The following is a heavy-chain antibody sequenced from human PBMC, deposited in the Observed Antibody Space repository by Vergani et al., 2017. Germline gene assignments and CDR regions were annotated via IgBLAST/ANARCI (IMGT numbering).Heavy chain of an antibody. CDR1: GFTFSSYS. Sequence: EVQLVESGGGLVKPGGSLRLSCAASGFTFSSYSMNWVRQAPGKGLEWVSSISSSSSYIYYADSVKGRFTISRDNAKNSLYLQMNSLRAEDTAVYYCARERPTRQYFDYWGQGTLVTVSS. CDR2: ISSSSSYI. D-gene: IGHD4-17*01. V-gene: IGHV3-21*04. J-gene: IGHJ4*02. CDR3: ARERPTRQYFDY.